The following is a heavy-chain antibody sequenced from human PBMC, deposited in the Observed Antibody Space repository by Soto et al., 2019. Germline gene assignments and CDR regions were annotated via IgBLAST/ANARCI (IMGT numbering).Heavy chain of an antibody. V-gene: IGHV1-69*13. CDR1: GGTFSSYA. J-gene: IGHJ6*02. Sequence: SVKVSCKASGGTFSSYASSWVRQAPGQGLEWMGGIIPIFGTANYAQKFQGRVTITADESTSTAYMELSSLRSEDTAVYYCARGAAGGSYYYYYGMDVWGQGTTVTV. CDR3: ARGAAGGSYYYYYGMDV. CDR2: IIPIFGTA. D-gene: IGHD1-26*01.